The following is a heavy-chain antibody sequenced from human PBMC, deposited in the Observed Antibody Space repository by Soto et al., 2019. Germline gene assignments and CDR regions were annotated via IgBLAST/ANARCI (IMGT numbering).Heavy chain of an antibody. J-gene: IGHJ4*02. V-gene: IGHV4-59*13. CDR1: GGSISTYY. Sequence: SETLSLTCTVSGGSISTYYWSWLRQPPGKGLEWIGYIYSSGTTNYNPSLKRRVTISVDTSKNQFSLKLTSVTAADTAVYYCARSSVGATSFDYWGPGTLVTVSS. D-gene: IGHD1-26*01. CDR2: IYSSGTT. CDR3: ARSSVGATSFDY.